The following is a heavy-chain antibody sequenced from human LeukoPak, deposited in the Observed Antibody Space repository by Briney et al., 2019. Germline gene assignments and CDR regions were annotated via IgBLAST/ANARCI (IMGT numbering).Heavy chain of an antibody. J-gene: IGHJ6*03. D-gene: IGHD2-15*01. Sequence: RGSLRLACAASGFTFGNAWMNWVRQAPGKGLEWVGRIKTRQDGGTTDYATPVKGRFTISRDDSRNTLYLQMNSLRTDDTAIYYCTAIREYCDSAGCYSPYFYYYMDVWGKGTTVAVSS. V-gene: IGHV3-15*01. CDR2: IKTRQDGGTT. CDR3: TAIREYCDSAGCYSPYFYYYMDV. CDR1: GFTFGNAW.